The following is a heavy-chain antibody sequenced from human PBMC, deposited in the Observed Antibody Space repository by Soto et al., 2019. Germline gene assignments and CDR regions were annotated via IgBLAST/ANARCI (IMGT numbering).Heavy chain of an antibody. CDR2: IYYSGST. CDR1: GGSISSSSYY. CDR3: ATWNTDMAYSIDV. J-gene: IGHJ6*02. Sequence: ASETLSLTCTVSGGSISSSSYYWGWIRQPPGKGLEWIGSIYYSGSTYYNPSLRSRATISVDTSENQFSMDLSSVTAADTVVYYCATWNTDMAYSIDVWAQRTTVPVS. V-gene: IGHV4-39*07. D-gene: IGHD1-1*01.